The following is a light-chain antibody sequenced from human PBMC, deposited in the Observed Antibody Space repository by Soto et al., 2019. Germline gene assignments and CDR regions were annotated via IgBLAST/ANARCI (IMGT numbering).Light chain of an antibody. V-gene: IGLV1-40*01. CDR1: SSNIGAGSA. CDR2: ENT. CDR3: QSYDTSRHVWV. J-gene: IGLJ3*02. Sequence: QSVLTQPPSVSGAPGQRVIISCTGSSSNIGAGSAVHWYQQLPRTAPKLLVNENTNRPSGVPDRFSGFKSGTSASLAITGLQAEDEADYYCQSYDTSRHVWVFGGGTKVTVL.